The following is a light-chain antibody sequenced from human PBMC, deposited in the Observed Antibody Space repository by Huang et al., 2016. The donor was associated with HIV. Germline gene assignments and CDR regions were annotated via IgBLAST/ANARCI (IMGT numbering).Light chain of an antibody. CDR3: HQYNNWLLS. CDR1: RSVSTN. J-gene: IGKJ4*01. CDR2: GSS. Sequence: EIVMTQSPATLSVSPGQRATLSCRAKRSVSTNLAWYQQRHGQATRLLIYGSSTSAPGIPARFSGSGSGTDFSLTISSLQSEDFALYYCHQYNNWLLSFGGGTRV. V-gene: IGKV3-15*01.